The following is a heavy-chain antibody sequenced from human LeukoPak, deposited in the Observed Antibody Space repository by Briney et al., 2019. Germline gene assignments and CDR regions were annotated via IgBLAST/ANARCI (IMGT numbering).Heavy chain of an antibody. CDR2: INAGNGNT. Sequence: GASVKVSCKASGYTSTSYAMHWVRQAPGQRLEWMGWINAGNGNTKYSQKFQGRVTITRDTSASTAYMELSSLRSEDTAVYYCAAPPSYDSSGYYYGMDVWGQGTTVTVSS. CDR1: GYTSTSYA. V-gene: IGHV1-3*01. CDR3: AAPPSYDSSGYYYGMDV. D-gene: IGHD3-22*01. J-gene: IGHJ6*02.